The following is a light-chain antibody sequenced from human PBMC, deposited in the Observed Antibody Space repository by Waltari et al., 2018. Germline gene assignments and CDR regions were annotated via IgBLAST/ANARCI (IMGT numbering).Light chain of an antibody. CDR1: SSDVGSFEY. J-gene: IGLJ2*01. Sequence: QSALTQPASVSGSPGQSIPISCVGSSSDVGSFEYVSWYQQHPGRAPRLITYDVTKRPSGISNRFSGSKSGNWASLSISGLQTEDEADYYCSSYTTKNTIIFGGGTKVTVL. CDR3: SSYTTKNTII. CDR2: DVT. V-gene: IGLV2-14*03.